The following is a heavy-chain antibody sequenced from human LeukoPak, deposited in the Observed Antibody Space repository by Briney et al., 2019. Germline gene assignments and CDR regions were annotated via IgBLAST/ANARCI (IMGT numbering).Heavy chain of an antibody. V-gene: IGHV1-8*01. J-gene: IGHJ6*03. CDR3: ARGPYGSGRYPMDV. D-gene: IGHD3-10*01. CDR2: MNPNSGNT. Sequence: GASVKVSCKASGYTFTSYDTNWVRQATGQGLEWMGWMNPNSGNTGYAQKFQGRVTMTRNTSISTAYMELSNLRSEDTAAYYCARGPYGSGRYPMDVWGTGTTVTVSS. CDR1: GYTFTSYD.